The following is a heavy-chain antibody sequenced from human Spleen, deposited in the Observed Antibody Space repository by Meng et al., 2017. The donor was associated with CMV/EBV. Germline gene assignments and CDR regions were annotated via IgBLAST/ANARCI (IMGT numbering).Heavy chain of an antibody. CDR1: GFTFGDYA. V-gene: IGHV3-21*01. CDR2: ISSSSSYI. J-gene: IGHJ6*02. CDR3: AREGKDYDFWSGYYYYGMDV. D-gene: IGHD3-3*01. Sequence: GGSLRLSCTSSGFTFGDYAMSWVRQAPGKGLEWVSSISSSSSYIYYADSVKGRFTISRDNAKNSLYLQMNSLRAEDTAVYYCAREGKDYDFWSGYYYYGMDVWGQGTTVTVSS.